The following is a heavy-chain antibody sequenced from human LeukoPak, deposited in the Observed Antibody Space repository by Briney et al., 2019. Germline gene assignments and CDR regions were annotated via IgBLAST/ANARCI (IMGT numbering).Heavy chain of an antibody. CDR1: GFTFSSYS. D-gene: IGHD3-22*01. Sequence: GGSLRLSCAASGFTFSSYSMNWVRQAPGKGLEWVSSISSSSSYIYYADSVKGRFTISRGNAKNSLYLQMNSLRAEDTAVYYCARDYRSSGYYDYWGQGTLVTVSS. J-gene: IGHJ4*02. CDR2: ISSSSSYI. V-gene: IGHV3-21*01. CDR3: ARDYRSSGYYDY.